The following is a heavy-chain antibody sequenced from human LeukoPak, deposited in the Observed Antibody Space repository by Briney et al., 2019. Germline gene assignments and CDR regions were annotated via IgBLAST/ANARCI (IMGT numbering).Heavy chain of an antibody. CDR2: ISGDGGST. CDR3: AKAHTYYYDSSGYDY. D-gene: IGHD3-22*01. Sequence: GGSLRLSCAASGFTFSSYSMNWVRQAPGKGLEWVSLISGDGGSTYYADSVKGRFTISRDNSKNSLYLQMNSLRTEDTALYYCAKAHTYYYDSSGYDYWGQGTLVTVSS. V-gene: IGHV3-43*02. CDR1: GFTFSSYS. J-gene: IGHJ4*02.